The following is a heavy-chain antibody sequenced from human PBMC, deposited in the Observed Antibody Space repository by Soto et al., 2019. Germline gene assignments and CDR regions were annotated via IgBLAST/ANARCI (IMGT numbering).Heavy chain of an antibody. CDR1: GFTFSSYA. J-gene: IGHJ2*01. CDR2: ISGSGGST. CDR3: AKAVSKLLGCCSSPSCYRGYFDL. Sequence: EVQLLESGGGLVQPGGSLRLSCAASGFTFSSYAMSWVRQAPGKGLEWVSAISGSGGSTYYADSVKGRFTISRDNSKNPQYLQMNSLRAEDTAVYHCAKAVSKLLGCCSSPSCYRGYFDLWGRGTLVTVSS. V-gene: IGHV3-23*01. D-gene: IGHD2-2*01.